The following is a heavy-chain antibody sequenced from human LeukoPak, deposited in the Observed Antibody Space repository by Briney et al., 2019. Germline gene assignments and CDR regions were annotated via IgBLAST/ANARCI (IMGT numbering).Heavy chain of an antibody. CDR1: GFSLSTSGMC. Sequence: SGPTLVNPTQTLTLTCTFPGFSLSTSGMCVSWIRQPPGKALEWLARIDWDDDKYYSTSLKTRLTISKDTSKNQVVLTMTNMDPVDTATYYCARIMGIAVAGTEDSIYYGMDVWGQGTTVTVSS. CDR3: ARIMGIAVAGTEDSIYYGMDV. J-gene: IGHJ6*02. V-gene: IGHV2-70*11. D-gene: IGHD6-19*01. CDR2: IDWDDDK.